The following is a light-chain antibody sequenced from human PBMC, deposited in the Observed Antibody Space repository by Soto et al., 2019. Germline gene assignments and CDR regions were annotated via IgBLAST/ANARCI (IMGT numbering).Light chain of an antibody. CDR3: CSHRFTNTQVV. CDR1: SSDVGDYDF. CDR2: DGY. V-gene: IGLV2-14*01. Sequence: QSALTQPASVSGSPGQSITISCTGTSSDVGDYDFVSWYQQYPGKAPKLIIYDGYNRPSGVSLRFSGSKSGNTASLTIFGLHAEDEVDEYCCSHRFTNTQVVFGSGTKVTVL. J-gene: IGLJ1*01.